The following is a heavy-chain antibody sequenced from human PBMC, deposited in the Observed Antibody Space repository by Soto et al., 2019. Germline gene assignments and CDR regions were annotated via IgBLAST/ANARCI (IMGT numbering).Heavy chain of an antibody. V-gene: IGHV1-46*01. J-gene: IGHJ4*02. CDR1: GYTFLDFY. CDR3: ARDKPFSADY. D-gene: IGHD3-3*02. CDR2: INPSGGGT. Sequence: QVQLVQSGTEVKKPGASVKVSCKASGYTFLDFYIHWVRQAPGQGLEWMGFINPSGGGTTYAQQFQGRLTMTRDTSTSTVYMQLITLTSEDTAIYYCARDKPFSADYCGQGTLVT.